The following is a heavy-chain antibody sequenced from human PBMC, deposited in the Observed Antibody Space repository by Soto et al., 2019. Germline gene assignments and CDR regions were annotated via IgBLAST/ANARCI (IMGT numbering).Heavy chain of an antibody. CDR1: GGSFSGYY. CDR3: TRGGDAYKNGH. D-gene: IGHD1-1*01. J-gene: IGHJ4*02. CDR2: INHSGST. V-gene: IGHV4-34*01. Sequence: ETLSLTCAVYGGSFSGYYWSWIRQPPGKGLEWIGEINHSGSTNYNPSLKSRVTISVDTSKNQFSLKLTSVNAADTAVYYCTRGGDAYKNGHWGQGTLVTVSS.